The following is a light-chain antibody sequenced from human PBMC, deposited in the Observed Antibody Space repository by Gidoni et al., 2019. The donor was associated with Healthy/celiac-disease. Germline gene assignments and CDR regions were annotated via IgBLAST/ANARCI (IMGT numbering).Light chain of an antibody. CDR2: DNN. CDR3: GTWDSSLSAGV. V-gene: IGLV1-51*01. CDR1: SPNIGNNY. Sequence: QSVLTQPPSVSAAPGQKVTSSCPGSSPNIGNNYVSWYQQLPGTAPKLLIYDNNKRPAGIPDRFSGSKSGTSATLGITGLQTGDEADYYCGTWDSSLSAGVFGGGTKLTVL. J-gene: IGLJ3*02.